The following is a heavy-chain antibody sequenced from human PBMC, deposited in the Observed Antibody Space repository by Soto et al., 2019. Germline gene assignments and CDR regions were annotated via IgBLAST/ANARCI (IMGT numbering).Heavy chain of an antibody. CDR1: GFTFSNYA. V-gene: IGHV3-23*01. J-gene: IGHJ4*02. CDR3: AKEYTSISKGSFDY. Sequence: EVHLLEFGGGLVQPGGSLRLSCAASGFTFSNYAMNCVRQAPGKGLEWVSGITGSGGTTFYADSVKGRFTISRDNSKKTVYLQMNSVRADDMAVYYCAKEYTSISKGSFDYWGQGALVTVSS. D-gene: IGHD3-3*02. CDR2: ITGSGGTT.